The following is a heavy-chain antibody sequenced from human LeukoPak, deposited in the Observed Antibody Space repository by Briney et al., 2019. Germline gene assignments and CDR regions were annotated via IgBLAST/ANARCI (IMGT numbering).Heavy chain of an antibody. Sequence: GGSLRLSCAASGFTFSSYGMTWVRQAPGKGLEWVSAISGSGGSTYYADSVKGRVTISRDNSKNTLYLQVNSLRVEDTAVYYCAKDRLGAMMYFDFWGQGTLVTVSS. CDR2: ISGSGGST. V-gene: IGHV3-23*01. CDR1: GFTFSSYG. CDR3: AKDRLGAMMYFDF. D-gene: IGHD1-26*01. J-gene: IGHJ4*02.